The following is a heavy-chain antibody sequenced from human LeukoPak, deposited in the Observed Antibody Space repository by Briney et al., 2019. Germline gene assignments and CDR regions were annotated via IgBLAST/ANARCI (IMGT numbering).Heavy chain of an antibody. V-gene: IGHV3-23*01. CDR1: GFTFSSYA. D-gene: IGHD6-13*01. CDR2: ISGSGGST. Sequence: GGSLRLSCAASGFTFSSYAMSWVRQAPGKGLEWVSAISGSGGSTYYADSVKGRFTISRDNSKNTLYLQMNSLRADDTAVYYCAKGGSSSWYRHEGNWFDPWGQGTLVTVSS. J-gene: IGHJ5*02. CDR3: AKGGSSSWYRHEGNWFDP.